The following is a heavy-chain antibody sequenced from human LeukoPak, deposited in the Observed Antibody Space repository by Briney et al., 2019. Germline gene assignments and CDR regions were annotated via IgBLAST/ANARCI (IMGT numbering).Heavy chain of an antibody. CDR3: ARVGDCSSTSCYGNFDY. Sequence: GGSLRLSCAASGFTFSNYWMHWVRQAPGKGLVWVSRINSDASSTSYADSVKGRFTISRDNAKNSLYLQLNSLRAEDTAVYYCARVGDCSSTSCYGNFDYWGQGTLVTVSS. J-gene: IGHJ4*02. CDR1: GFTFSNYW. CDR2: INSDASST. D-gene: IGHD2-2*01. V-gene: IGHV3-74*01.